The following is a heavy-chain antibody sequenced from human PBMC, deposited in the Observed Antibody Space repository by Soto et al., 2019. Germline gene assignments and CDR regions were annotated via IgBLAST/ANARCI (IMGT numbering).Heavy chain of an antibody. Sequence: QVQLVQSGAEVKKPGASVRVSCRASGYTLPTYGIAWVRQAPGQGLEWMGWISVYNGFTHYAQKFRGRVTVTAETSTSTVYMELRSLTSDDTAVYYCAREFEGQSSSWPFAYWGQGTLVTVSS. J-gene: IGHJ4*02. D-gene: IGHD6-13*01. CDR3: AREFEGQSSSWPFAY. V-gene: IGHV1-18*01. CDR1: GYTLPTYG. CDR2: ISVYNGFT.